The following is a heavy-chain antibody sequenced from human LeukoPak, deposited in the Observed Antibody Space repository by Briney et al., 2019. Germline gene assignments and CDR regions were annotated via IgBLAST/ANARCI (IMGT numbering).Heavy chain of an antibody. CDR3: ARVDTAMVFPFDY. D-gene: IGHD5-18*01. V-gene: IGHV1-2*04. J-gene: IGHJ4*02. CDR1: GYTFTGYY. CDR2: INPNSGGT. Sequence: ASVKVSCKASGYTFTGYYMHWVRQAPGQGLEWMGWINPNSGGTNYAQKFQGWVTMTRDTSISTAYMELSRLRSDDTAVYYCARVDTAMVFPFDYWGQGTLVTVSS.